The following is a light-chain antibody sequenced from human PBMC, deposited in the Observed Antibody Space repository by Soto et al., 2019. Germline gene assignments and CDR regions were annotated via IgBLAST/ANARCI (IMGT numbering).Light chain of an antibody. CDR1: SSDVGGYNY. J-gene: IGLJ1*01. CDR3: SSYAGRSNV. CDR2: EVN. Sequence: QSALTQPPSASGSPGQSVAISCTGTSSDVGGYNYVSWYQQHPGKAPKLMIYEVNKRPSGVPDRFSVSKSGNTSSLTVSGLPAEDEADYYCSSYAGRSNVFGTGTKLTVL. V-gene: IGLV2-8*01.